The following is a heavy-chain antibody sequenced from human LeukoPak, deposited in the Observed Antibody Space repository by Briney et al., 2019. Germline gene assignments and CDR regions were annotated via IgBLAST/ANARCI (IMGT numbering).Heavy chain of an antibody. J-gene: IGHJ4*02. CDR2: IYTSGST. D-gene: IGHD2/OR15-2a*01. CDR3: ARRDFYRYYFDY. Sequence: SETLSLTCTVSGGSIRTYYWSWIRQPPGKGLEWIGYIYTSGSTNYNPSLKSRVTMSLDTSENQFSLKLSFVTAADTAVYYCARRDFYRYYFDYWGQGTLVTVSS. CDR1: GGSIRTYY. V-gene: IGHV4-4*09.